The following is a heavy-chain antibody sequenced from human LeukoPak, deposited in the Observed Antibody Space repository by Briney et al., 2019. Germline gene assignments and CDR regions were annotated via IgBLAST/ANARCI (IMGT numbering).Heavy chain of an antibody. J-gene: IGHJ5*02. CDR3: ARHPKAAAASNWFDP. Sequence: GESLKISCKGSGYSFTSYWIGWVRQMPGKGLEWMGIIYPGDSDTRYSSSFQGQVTISADKSISTAYLQWSSLKASDTAMYYCARHPKAAAASNWFDPWGQGTLVTVSS. CDR2: IYPGDSDT. V-gene: IGHV5-51*01. CDR1: GYSFTSYW. D-gene: IGHD6-13*01.